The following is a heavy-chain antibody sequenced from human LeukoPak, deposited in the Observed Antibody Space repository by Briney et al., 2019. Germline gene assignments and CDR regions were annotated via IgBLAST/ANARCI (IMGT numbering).Heavy chain of an antibody. V-gene: IGHV3-7*01. CDR3: ARDGGRRDDY. CDR2: INHDGSEE. D-gene: IGHD3-16*01. Sequence: GGSLRLSCAASGFTFSSHSMNWVRQAPGKGLQWVANINHDGSEEYHGDSVKGRFTISRDNAKNSLYLQMNSLRVEDTAVYFCARDGGRRDDYWGQGTLVTVSS. CDR1: GFTFSSHS. J-gene: IGHJ4*02.